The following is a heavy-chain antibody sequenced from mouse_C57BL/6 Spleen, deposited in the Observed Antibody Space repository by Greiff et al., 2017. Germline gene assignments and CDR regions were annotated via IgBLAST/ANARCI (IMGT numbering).Heavy chain of an antibody. CDR2: IWWDDDK. CDR1: GFSLSTFGMG. D-gene: IGHD2-4*01. V-gene: IGHV8-8*01. CDR3: ARIYDYNGDYYAMDY. J-gene: IGHJ4*01. Sequence: QVTLKVSGPGILQPSQTLSLTCSFSGFSLSTFGMGVGWIRQPPGKGLEWLAHIWWDDDKYYNQALKSRLTISKDTSKNQVFLKIANVDTADTATYDCARIYDYNGDYYAMDYWGQGTSVTVSS.